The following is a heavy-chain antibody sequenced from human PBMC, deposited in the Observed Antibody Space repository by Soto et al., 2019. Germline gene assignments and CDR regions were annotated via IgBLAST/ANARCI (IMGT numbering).Heavy chain of an antibody. CDR3: ATRYSYVHF. CDR1: GYAFTGYY. CDR2: ISPNSGDT. V-gene: IGHV1-2*02. Sequence: ASVKVSCKSSGYAFTGYYIHWVRQAPGQGLEWMGWISPNSGDTNYAQKFQGRVTMTRDTSFSTAYMELSSLRSDDTAVYYCATRYSYVHFWGQGTLVTVSS. D-gene: IGHD5-18*01. J-gene: IGHJ4*02.